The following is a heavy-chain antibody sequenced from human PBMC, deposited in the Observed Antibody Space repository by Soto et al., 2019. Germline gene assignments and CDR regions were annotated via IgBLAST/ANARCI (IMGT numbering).Heavy chain of an antibody. CDR1: GFSLSTSGGG. D-gene: IGHD3-10*01. Sequence: QITLKESGPTLVKPTQTLTLTCTFSGFSLSTSGGGVAWIRQPPGKALEWLALIYWDGDERYSPPLKSRLTITNSPSKNQVVLTMTNMDPVDTATYYCAHRDPYYWIDYWGQGTLVTVSS. V-gene: IGHV2-5*02. CDR3: AHRDPYYWIDY. CDR2: IYWDGDE. J-gene: IGHJ4*02.